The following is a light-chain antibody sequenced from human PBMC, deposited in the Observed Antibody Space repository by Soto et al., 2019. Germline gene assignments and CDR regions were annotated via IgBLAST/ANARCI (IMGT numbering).Light chain of an antibody. J-gene: IGKJ1*01. CDR2: AAS. CDR3: QQSYSSPRT. V-gene: IGKV1-39*01. CDR1: QTTRTY. Sequence: IQMTQSPSSLSASVGDRVTITCRASQTTRTYLNWYQQKPGKAPKLLIYAASTLEGGVSPRFSGSGSGTDFTLTINSLQPEDFATYYCQQSYSSPRTFGQGTKVDI.